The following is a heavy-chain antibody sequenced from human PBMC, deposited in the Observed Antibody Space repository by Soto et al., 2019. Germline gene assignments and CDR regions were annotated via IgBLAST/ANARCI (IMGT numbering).Heavy chain of an antibody. V-gene: IGHV4-39*01. J-gene: IGHJ4*02. D-gene: IGHD6-19*01. CDR2: IYYSGST. CDR1: GGSISSSSYY. Sequence: KSSETLSLTCTVSGGSISSSSYYWGWIRQPPGKGLEWIGSIYYSGSTYYNPSLKSRVTISVDTSKNQFSLKLSSVTAADTAVYYCARRRGWSPQDEGYFDYWGQGTLVTVSS. CDR3: ARRRGWSPQDEGYFDY.